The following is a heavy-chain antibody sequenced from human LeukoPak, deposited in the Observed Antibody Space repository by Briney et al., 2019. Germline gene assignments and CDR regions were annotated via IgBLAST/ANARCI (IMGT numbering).Heavy chain of an antibody. CDR3: ARLDRDSNGYYAPGY. CDR2: IYPGDSDT. D-gene: IGHD3-22*01. V-gene: IGHV5-51*01. Sequence: PGGSLKISCKGSGYTFTTYWIGWVRQMPEKGLEWMAIIYPGDSDTRYSPSFQGQVTISVDKSTSTAYLQWSSLEASDTAMYYCARLDRDSNGYYAPGYWGRGTLVTVSS. CDR1: GYTFTTYW. J-gene: IGHJ4*02.